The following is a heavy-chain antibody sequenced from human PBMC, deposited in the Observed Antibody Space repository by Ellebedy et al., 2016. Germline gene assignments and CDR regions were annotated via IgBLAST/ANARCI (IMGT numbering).Heavy chain of an antibody. CDR2: ISGDGDTI. V-gene: IGHV3-23*01. CDR3: RQGHYFDQ. CDR1: GFTFGNFF. J-gene: IGHJ4*02. Sequence: GGSLRLXCVASGFTFGNFFMSWVSQAPGGGLEWISTISGDGDTIVSADSVKGRFTISRDNSKNTLYLQMNNLRVEDTALYYCRQGHYFDQWGQGALVTVSS.